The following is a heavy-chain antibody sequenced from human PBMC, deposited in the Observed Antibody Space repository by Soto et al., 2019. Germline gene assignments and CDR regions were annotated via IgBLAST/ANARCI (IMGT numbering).Heavy chain of an antibody. CDR3: ARGDSYDSSGYYDY. CDR2: ISYTGST. D-gene: IGHD3-22*01. Sequence: PSETLSLTCTVSGGSISSYYWSWIRQPPGKGLEWIGFISYTGSTDYNPSIKSRVTITIDTSKKQFSLKLSSVTAADTDEDYCARGDSYDSSGYYDYWGQGTLVTVSS. V-gene: IGHV4-59*01. J-gene: IGHJ4*02. CDR1: GGSISSYY.